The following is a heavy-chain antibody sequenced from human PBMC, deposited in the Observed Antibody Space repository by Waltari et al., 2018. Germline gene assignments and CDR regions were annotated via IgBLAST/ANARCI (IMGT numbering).Heavy chain of an antibody. D-gene: IGHD3-3*01. J-gene: IGHJ4*02. CDR2: IYYRGKN. Sequence: QLQLQESGPGLLKPSETLSLTCRVSGGAISSSNDSWGWIRQPPGKGLEWIGNIYYRGKNYYTPSLKSRVTRSVDTSKNQFSLKLGAVTAADTAVYYCAREQVIMTFGVVTTRGPFDYWGQGTLVTVSS. CDR3: AREQVIMTFGVVTTRGPFDY. V-gene: IGHV4-39*07. CDR1: GGAISSSNDS.